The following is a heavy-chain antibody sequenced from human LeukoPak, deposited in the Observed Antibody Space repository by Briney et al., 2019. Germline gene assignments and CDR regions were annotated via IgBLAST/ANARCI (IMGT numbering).Heavy chain of an antibody. CDR1: GGTFSSYA. D-gene: IGHD6-6*01. CDR3: ARAARIAARSSFSWFDP. J-gene: IGHJ5*02. CDR2: IIPIFGTA. V-gene: IGHV1-69*06. Sequence: ASVKVSCKASGGTFSSYAISWVRQAPGQGLEWMGGIIPIFGTANYAQKFQGRVTITADKSTSTAYMELSSLRSEDTAVYYCARAARIAARSSFSWFDPWGQGTLVTVSS.